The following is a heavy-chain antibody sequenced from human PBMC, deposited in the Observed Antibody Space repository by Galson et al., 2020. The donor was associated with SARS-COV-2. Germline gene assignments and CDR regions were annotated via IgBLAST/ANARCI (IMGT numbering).Heavy chain of an antibody. CDR3: ATFLVGDTKGLSDF. CDR2: ISYDGSNK. D-gene: IGHD1-26*01. V-gene: IGHV3-30-3*01. J-gene: IGHJ4*02. CDR1: GFTFSSYA. Sequence: GGSLRLSCAASGFTFSSYAMHWVRQAPGKGLEWVAVISYDGSNKYYADSVKGRFTISRDNAKNSLFLQMQSLRDEDTAVYYCATFLVGDTKGLSDFWGQGTLVTVSS.